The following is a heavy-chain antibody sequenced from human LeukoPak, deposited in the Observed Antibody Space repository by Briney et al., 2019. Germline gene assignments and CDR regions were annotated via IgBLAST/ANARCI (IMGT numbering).Heavy chain of an antibody. CDR1: GFTFSSYS. CDR2: ISSSSSYI. CDR3: ARDGLGSSWYHSAFDI. D-gene: IGHD6-13*01. Sequence: GGSLRLSCAASGFTFSSYSMNWVRQAPGKGLEWVSSISSSSSYIYYADSVKGRFTISRDNAKNSLYLQMNSLRAEDTAVYYCARDGLGSSWYHSAFDIWGQGTMVTVSS. J-gene: IGHJ3*02. V-gene: IGHV3-21*01.